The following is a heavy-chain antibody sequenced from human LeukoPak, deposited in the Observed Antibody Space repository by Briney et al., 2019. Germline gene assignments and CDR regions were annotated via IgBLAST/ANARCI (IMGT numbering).Heavy chain of an antibody. D-gene: IGHD6-13*01. CDR2: IYYSGST. J-gene: IGHJ4*02. CDR1: GGSISSYY. Sequence: SETLSLTCTVSGGSISSYYWSWIRQPPGKGLEWIGYIYYSGSTNYNPSLKSRVTISVDTSKNQFSLKLSSVTAADTAVYYCARGRAAGTLLHYWRQGTLLTVPS. CDR3: ARGRAAGTLLHY. V-gene: IGHV4-59*01.